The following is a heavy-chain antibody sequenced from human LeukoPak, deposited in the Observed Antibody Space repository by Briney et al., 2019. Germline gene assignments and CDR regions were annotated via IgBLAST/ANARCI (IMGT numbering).Heavy chain of an antibody. D-gene: IGHD7-27*01. J-gene: IGHJ4*02. CDR3: ARLAWGRLDY. Sequence: SETLSLTCTVSGGSISSGSYYWSWIRQPAGKGLEWIGRIYTSGSTNYNPSLKSRTTISVDTSKNQFSLKLSSVTAADTAVYYCARLAWGRLDYWGQGTLVTVSS. CDR2: IYTSGST. CDR1: GGSISSGSYY. V-gene: IGHV4-61*02.